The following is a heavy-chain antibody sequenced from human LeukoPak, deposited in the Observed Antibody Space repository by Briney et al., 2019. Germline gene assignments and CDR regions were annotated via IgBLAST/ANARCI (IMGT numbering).Heavy chain of an antibody. Sequence: GGSLRLSCAASGFTFSNYAVSWVRQAPGKGLEWVSANSGSGDSTYYADSVKGRFTISRDSSMETLYLQMNSLRAEDTATYFCAKRLSFGVAIGDFDYWGQGTLVTVSS. CDR1: GFTFSNYA. J-gene: IGHJ4*02. V-gene: IGHV3-23*01. CDR2: NSGSGDST. CDR3: AKRLSFGVAIGDFDY. D-gene: IGHD3-3*01.